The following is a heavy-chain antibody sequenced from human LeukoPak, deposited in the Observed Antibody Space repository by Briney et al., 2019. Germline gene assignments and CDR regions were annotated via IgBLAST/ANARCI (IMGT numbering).Heavy chain of an antibody. CDR3: ARESTAGYNSSWYGFRN. CDR1: GFPFTTYG. Sequence: GGSLRLSCVASGFPFTTYGMSWVRQAPGKGLEWVANINQDGSEKYYVDSVKGRFTISRDNAKNSLFLQMGSLRVEDTAVYYCARESTAGYNSSWYGFRNWGQGTLVSVSS. CDR2: INQDGSEK. D-gene: IGHD6-13*01. J-gene: IGHJ1*01. V-gene: IGHV3-7*01.